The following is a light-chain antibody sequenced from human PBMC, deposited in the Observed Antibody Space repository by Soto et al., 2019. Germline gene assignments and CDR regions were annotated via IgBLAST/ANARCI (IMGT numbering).Light chain of an antibody. V-gene: IGKV3-20*01. CDR3: QQYGSSVT. CDR1: QSVSSSY. Sequence: EIVLTQSPGTLSLSPGERATLSCRASQSVSSSYLAWYQQIPGQAPRLLIYDASRRATPIPGRFSGRGSGTELTLTVSRLESEDVAVYYCQQYGSSVTFGGGTKVEIK. J-gene: IGKJ4*01. CDR2: DAS.